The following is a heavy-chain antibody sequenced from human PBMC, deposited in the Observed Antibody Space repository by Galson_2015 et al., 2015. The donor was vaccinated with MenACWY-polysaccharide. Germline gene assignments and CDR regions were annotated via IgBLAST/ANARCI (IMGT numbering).Heavy chain of an antibody. J-gene: IGHJ4*02. V-gene: IGHV3-23*01. CDR1: GVFFSNYA. CDR2: IDDIGVYT. CDR3: AKHEGNTGPGRWSDF. Sequence: YLRLSSAGPGVFFSNYAVCLVLQVEVVGRDFVSTIDDIGVYTYYADSLKGRFTISRDNSKNTLYLQMNSLRAEDTPVYSCAKHEGNTGPGRWSDFWGQGTLVTVSA. D-gene: IGHD4-23*01.